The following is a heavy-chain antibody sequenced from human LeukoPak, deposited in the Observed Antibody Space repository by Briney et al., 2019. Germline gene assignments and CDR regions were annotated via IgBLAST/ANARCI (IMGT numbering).Heavy chain of an antibody. V-gene: IGHV1-18*01. D-gene: IGHD3-9*01. J-gene: IGHJ4*02. CDR2: ISAYNGNT. Sequence: ASVKVSCKASGYTFTSYGISWVRQAPGQGLEWMGWISAYNGNTNYAQKLQGRVTMTTDTSTSTAYMELRSLRSDDTAVYYCARDRRYFDWLSNSYFDYWRQGTLVTVSS. CDR1: GYTFTSYG. CDR3: ARDRRYFDWLSNSYFDY.